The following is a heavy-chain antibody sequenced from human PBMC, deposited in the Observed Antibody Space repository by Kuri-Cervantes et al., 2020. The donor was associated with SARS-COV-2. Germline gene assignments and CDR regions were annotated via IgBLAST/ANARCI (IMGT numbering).Heavy chain of an antibody. V-gene: IGHV4-4*02. J-gene: IGHJ4*02. Sequence: SETLSLTCAVPGGSLTITNWWSWVRQPPRKGLEWIGEIHHSGDTSYNSSLKSRVTISLDKSKNQSSLKLNSVTAADTAVYYCANLGPGGHAYSFLDYWGQGTLVTVSS. D-gene: IGHD4-11*01. CDR3: ANLGPGGHAYSFLDY. CDR1: GGSLTITNW. CDR2: IHHSGDT.